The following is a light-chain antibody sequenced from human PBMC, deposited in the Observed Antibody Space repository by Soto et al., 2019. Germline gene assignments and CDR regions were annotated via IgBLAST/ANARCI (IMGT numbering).Light chain of an antibody. CDR2: GAS. J-gene: IGKJ2*01. Sequence: EIVMTQSPATLSVSPGERAALCCRASQSVSSNLAWYQQKPGQAPRLLIYGASTRATGIPARFSGSGSGTEFTLTISSLQSEDFAVYYCQQYNNWPPPYTFGQGTKLEIK. CDR1: QSVSSN. V-gene: IGKV3-15*01. CDR3: QQYNNWPPPYT.